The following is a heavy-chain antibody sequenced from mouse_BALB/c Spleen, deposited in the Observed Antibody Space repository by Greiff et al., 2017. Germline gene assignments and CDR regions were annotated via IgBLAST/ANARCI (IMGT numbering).Heavy chain of an antibody. Sequence: VQLQQSGAELVKPGASVKLSCTASGFNIKDTYMHWVKQRPEQGLEWIGRIDPANGNTKYDPKFQGKATITADTSSNTAYLQLSSLTSEDTAVYYCAGGDPFAYWGQGTLVTVSA. J-gene: IGHJ3*01. CDR1: GFNIKDTY. V-gene: IGHV14-3*02. CDR3: AGGDPFAY. CDR2: IDPANGNT. D-gene: IGHD3-3*01.